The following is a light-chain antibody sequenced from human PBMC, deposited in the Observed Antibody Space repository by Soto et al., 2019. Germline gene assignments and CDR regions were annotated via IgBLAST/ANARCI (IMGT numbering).Light chain of an antibody. CDR3: QQDEKWPHT. CDR1: QNLSRN. J-gene: IGKJ2*01. V-gene: IGKV3-15*01. Sequence: EMVMTQSPATLSVSPGERATLSCRASQNLSRNLAWYQQQPCQAPRLLIFYASTRATGIPARFSGSGSGTDFPLTISSLQSEDFAVYYCQQDEKWPHTFGQGKKLEIK. CDR2: YAS.